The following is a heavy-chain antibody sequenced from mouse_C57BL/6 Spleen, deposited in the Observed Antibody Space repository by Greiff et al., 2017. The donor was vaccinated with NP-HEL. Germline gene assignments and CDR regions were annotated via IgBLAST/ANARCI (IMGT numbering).Heavy chain of an antibody. Sequence: QVQLKESGPELVKPGASVKISCKASGYAFSSSWMNWVKQRPGKGLEWIGRIYPGDGDTNYNGKFKGKATLTADKSSSTAYMQLSSLTSADSAVYSCASHYGSSPWFAYWGPGTLVTVSA. V-gene: IGHV1-82*01. CDR3: ASHYGSSPWFAY. J-gene: IGHJ3*01. D-gene: IGHD1-1*01. CDR2: IYPGDGDT. CDR1: GYAFSSSW.